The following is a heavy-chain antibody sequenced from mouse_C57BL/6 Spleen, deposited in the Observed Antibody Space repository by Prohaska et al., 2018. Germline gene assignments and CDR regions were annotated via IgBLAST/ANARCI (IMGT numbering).Heavy chain of an antibody. CDR2: INPNNGGT. J-gene: IGHJ4*01. CDR1: GYTFTDYN. V-gene: IGHV1-22*01. Sequence: EVQLQQSGPELVKPGASVKMSCKASGYTFTDYNMHWVKQSHGKSLEWIGYINPNNGGTSYNQKFKGKATVTVNKSSSTAYMELRSLTSEDSAVYYCARGSSYYSNSMDYWGQGTSVTVSS. D-gene: IGHD2-5*01. CDR3: ARGSSYYSNSMDY.